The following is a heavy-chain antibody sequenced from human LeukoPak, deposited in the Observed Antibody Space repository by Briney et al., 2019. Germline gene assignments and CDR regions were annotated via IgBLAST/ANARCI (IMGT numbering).Heavy chain of an antibody. Sequence: SVRVSCKASGGTFSSYAISWVRQAPGQGLEWMGGIIPIFGTANYAQKFQGRVTITADESTSTAYMELSSLRSEDTAVYYCALVPAASRGHYYYMDVWGKGTTVTVSS. CDR2: IIPIFGTA. V-gene: IGHV1-69*13. J-gene: IGHJ6*03. D-gene: IGHD2-2*01. CDR3: ALVPAASRGHYYYMDV. CDR1: GGTFSSYA.